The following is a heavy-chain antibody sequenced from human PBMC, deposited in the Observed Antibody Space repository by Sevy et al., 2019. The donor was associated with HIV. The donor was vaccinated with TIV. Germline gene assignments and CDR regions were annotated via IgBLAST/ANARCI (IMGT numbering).Heavy chain of an antibody. D-gene: IGHD3-10*01. CDR2: IYYSGST. CDR3: AGGGGPRSPPTS. V-gene: IGHV4-59*13. CDR1: GGSIRSYY. J-gene: IGHJ4*02. Sequence: SETLSLTCTVSGGSIRSYYWSWIRRPPGKGLEWIGYIYYSGSTNYNPSLKSRVTISADTSKKQFSLKLSSVTAADTAVYYCAGGGGPRSPPTSWGQGTLVNVSS.